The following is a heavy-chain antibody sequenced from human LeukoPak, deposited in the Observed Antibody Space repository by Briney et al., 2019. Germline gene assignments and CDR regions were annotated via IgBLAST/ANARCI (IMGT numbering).Heavy chain of an antibody. CDR2: ISGSGGST. D-gene: IGHD6-19*01. J-gene: IGHJ4*02. Sequence: GGSLRLSCAASGFTFSSYAMSWVRQAPGKGLEWVSAISGSGGSTYYADSVKGRFTISRDNSKNTLYLQMKSLRAEDTAVYYCAKDVQWLATQYYFDYWGQGTLVTVSS. CDR1: GFTFSSYA. V-gene: IGHV3-23*01. CDR3: AKDVQWLATQYYFDY.